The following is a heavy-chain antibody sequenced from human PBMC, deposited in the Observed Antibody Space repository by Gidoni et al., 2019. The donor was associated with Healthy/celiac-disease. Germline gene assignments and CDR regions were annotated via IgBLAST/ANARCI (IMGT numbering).Heavy chain of an antibody. D-gene: IGHD3-22*01. CDR1: GFTFSSYA. CDR2: MSGSGGST. CDR3: EKDGIVPPQPFDN. Sequence: EVQLLESGGGLVQPGGSLRLSCAASGFTFSSYAMSWVRQAPGKGLEWVSAMSGSGGSTDYADSGKGRFTISRDNSKNTLYLQSNSLRAEETAVYYGEKDGIVPPQPFDNWGQGTLVTVSS. V-gene: IGHV3-23*01. J-gene: IGHJ4*02.